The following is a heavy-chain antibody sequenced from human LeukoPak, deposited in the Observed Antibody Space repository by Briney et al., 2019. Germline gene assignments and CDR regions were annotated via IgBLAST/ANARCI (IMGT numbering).Heavy chain of an antibody. V-gene: IGHV3-30*18. Sequence: GGSLRLSCAASGFTFSSYVMSWVRQAPGKGLEWVAVISYDGSNKYYADSVKGRFTISRDNSKNTLYLQMNSLRAEDTAVYYCAKERSSSWYYFDYWGQGTLVTVSS. J-gene: IGHJ4*02. D-gene: IGHD6-13*01. CDR3: AKERSSSWYYFDY. CDR1: GFTFSSYV. CDR2: ISYDGSNK.